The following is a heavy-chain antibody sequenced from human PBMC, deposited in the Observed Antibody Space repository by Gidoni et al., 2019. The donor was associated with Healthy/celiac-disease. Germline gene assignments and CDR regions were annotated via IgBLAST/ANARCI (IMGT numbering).Heavy chain of an antibody. CDR1: GGYY. CDR2: IYYSGST. CDR3: ARELRDAFDI. V-gene: IGHV4-31*02. J-gene: IGHJ3*02. Sequence: GGYYWSWIRQHPGKGLEWIGYIYYSGSTYYNPSLKSRVTISVDPSKNQFSLKLSSVTAADTAVYYCARELRDAFDIWGQGTMVTVSS.